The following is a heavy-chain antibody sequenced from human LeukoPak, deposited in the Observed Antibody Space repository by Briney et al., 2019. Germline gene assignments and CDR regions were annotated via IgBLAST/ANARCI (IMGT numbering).Heavy chain of an antibody. CDR3: ARSIAVAGTFDY. CDR2: IYYTGST. V-gene: IGHV4-59*12. J-gene: IGHJ4*02. Sequence: SETLSLTCTVSGGSISNYYWNWIRQPPGKGLEWIGYIYYTGSTNYNPSLRSRVTISVDKSKNQFSLKLSSVTAADTAVYYCARSIAVAGTFDYWGQGTLVTVSS. CDR1: GGSISNYY. D-gene: IGHD6-19*01.